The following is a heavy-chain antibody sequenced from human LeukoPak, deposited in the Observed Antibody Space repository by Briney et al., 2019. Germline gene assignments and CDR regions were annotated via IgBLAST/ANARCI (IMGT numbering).Heavy chain of an antibody. V-gene: IGHV2-5*02. D-gene: IGHD1-14*01. CDR3: SRTRRGQIGRTNDY. CDR1: GFSLTTSGVG. J-gene: IGHJ4*02. CDR2: IYWDDDK. Sequence: SGPTLVKPTQTLTLTCTFSGFSLTTSGVGVGWIRQPPGKALEWLALIYWDDDKRYSPSLKSRVTITKDTSKNQVVLTMTNMDPVDTATYYCSRTRRGQIGRTNDYWGQGTLVTVSS.